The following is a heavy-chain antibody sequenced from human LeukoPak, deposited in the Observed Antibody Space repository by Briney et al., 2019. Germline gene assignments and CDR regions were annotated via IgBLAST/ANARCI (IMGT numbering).Heavy chain of an antibody. CDR2: INPSGGST. D-gene: IGHD2-15*01. J-gene: IGHJ4*02. CDR3: ALSVVVAATFDY. Sequence: ASVKVSCTASGYTFTSYYMHWVRQAPGHGLEWMGIINPSGGSTSYAQKFQGRVTMTRDTSTGTVYMELSSLRSEDTAVYYCALSVVVAATFDYWGQGTLVTVSS. V-gene: IGHV1-46*01. CDR1: GYTFTSYY.